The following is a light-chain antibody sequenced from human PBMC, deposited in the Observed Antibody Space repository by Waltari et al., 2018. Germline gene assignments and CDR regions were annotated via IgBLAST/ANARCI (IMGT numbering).Light chain of an antibody. CDR3: CSNAGTLAWV. V-gene: IGLV2-11*01. CDR2: EVY. Sequence: QSTLTQPRSVSGSPGQSVTISCTGTSRDVGIYNRLPWYQQSPGPAPRLIIYEVYHRPSGVPDRFSGSKSGNTASLTISGLQAEDEADYYCCSNAGTLAWVFAGGTKLTVL. CDR1: SRDVGIYNR. J-gene: IGLJ3*02.